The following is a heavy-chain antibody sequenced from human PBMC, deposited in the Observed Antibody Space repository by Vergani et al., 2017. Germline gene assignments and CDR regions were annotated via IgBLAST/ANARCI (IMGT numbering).Heavy chain of an antibody. CDR3: AKVCGSTSCPYGGGAYDV. Sequence: QLLESGGGLIPPGGSLRLSCAASGFTFNSYAMTWVRQAPGKGLEWVSGINNNGGSTYYADSLKGRFTISRDNSKNTLYLQMTDLRAEDTATYYCAKVCGSTSCPYGGGAYDVWGHGTMVTVSS. CDR1: GFTFNSYA. V-gene: IGHV3-23*01. J-gene: IGHJ3*01. D-gene: IGHD2-2*01. CDR2: INNNGGST.